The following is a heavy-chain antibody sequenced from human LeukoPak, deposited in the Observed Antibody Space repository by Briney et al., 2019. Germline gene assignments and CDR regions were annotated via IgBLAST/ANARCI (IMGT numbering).Heavy chain of an antibody. CDR1: GGSISSYY. Sequence: SETLSLTCTVSGGSISSYYWSWIRQPPGKGLEWIGYIYYSGSTNYNPSPKSRVTISVDTSKNQFSLKLSSVTAADTAVYYCARRGWYKGVDYWGQGTLVTVSS. CDR2: IYYSGST. D-gene: IGHD6-19*01. J-gene: IGHJ4*02. CDR3: ARRGWYKGVDY. V-gene: IGHV4-59*01.